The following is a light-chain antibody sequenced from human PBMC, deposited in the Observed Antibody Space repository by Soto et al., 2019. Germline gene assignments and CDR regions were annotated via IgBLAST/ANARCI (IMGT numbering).Light chain of an antibody. CDR3: QQSYSTPPLT. CDR2: ATS. J-gene: IGKJ4*01. CDR1: QSISSY. Sequence: DIQMTQSPSSLSASVGDRVTITCRASQSISSYLNWYQQKPGKAPKLLIYATSSLQSGVPSRFSGSGSVTELTLTISSLQPEDFATDYCQQSYSTPPLTFGGGTKVEIK. V-gene: IGKV1-39*01.